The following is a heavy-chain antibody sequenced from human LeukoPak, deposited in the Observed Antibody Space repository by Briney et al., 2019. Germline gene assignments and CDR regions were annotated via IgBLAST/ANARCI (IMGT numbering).Heavy chain of an antibody. CDR2: MSGSDDGT. V-gene: IGHV3-23*01. CDR1: GLLFSTYA. J-gene: IGHJ4*02. CDR3: AKSPVSSCRGSFCYPFDY. Sequence: GGPLRLSCAPWGLLFSTYAMSWVRQIPGKGLDWVSAMSGSDDGTYYAGSVQGRFHISRDNSRNTLYLQMNPLRAEDAAVYFCAKSPVSSCRGSFCYPFDYWGQGTLVTVSS. D-gene: IGHD2-15*01.